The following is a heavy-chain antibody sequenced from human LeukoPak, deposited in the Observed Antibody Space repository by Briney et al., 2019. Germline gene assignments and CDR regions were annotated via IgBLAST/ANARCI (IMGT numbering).Heavy chain of an antibody. CDR3: ARFDYNRYVAY. CDR2: ISATGHNT. D-gene: IGHD4-11*01. J-gene: IGHJ4*02. CDR1: GFTFSSHA. V-gene: IGHV3-23*01. Sequence: GGSLRLSCAASGFTFSSHAMIWVRQAPGKGLEWVSPISATGHNTYYADSVKGRFTISRDNSKNTLYLQMNSLRADDTAVYYCARFDYNRYVAYWGQGTLVTVSS.